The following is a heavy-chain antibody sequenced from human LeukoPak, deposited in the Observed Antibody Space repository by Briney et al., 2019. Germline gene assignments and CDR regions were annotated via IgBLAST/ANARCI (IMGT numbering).Heavy chain of an antibody. D-gene: IGHD2-8*01. CDR2: VYYSGRT. CDR1: GGSIISYY. CDR3: AKMEGLAFDY. V-gene: IGHV4-59*01. J-gene: IGHJ4*02. Sequence: PSETLSLTCTVSGGSIISYYWSWIRQPPGKGLEWIGYVYYSGRTNYNSSLKSRVTISADTSKNQFSLRLSSVTAADTAVYYCAKMEGLAFDYWGQGTLVTVSS.